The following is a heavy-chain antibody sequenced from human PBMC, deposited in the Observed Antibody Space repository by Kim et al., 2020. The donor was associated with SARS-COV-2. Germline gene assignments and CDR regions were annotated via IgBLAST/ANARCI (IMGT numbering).Heavy chain of an antibody. D-gene: IGHD6-19*01. V-gene: IGHV3-23*03. CDR2: T. Sequence: TYYADSVKGRFTISRDNSKNTLYLQMNSLKAEDTAVYYCAEDRSGWYFDYWGQGTLVTVSS. J-gene: IGHJ4*02. CDR3: AEDRSGWYFDY.